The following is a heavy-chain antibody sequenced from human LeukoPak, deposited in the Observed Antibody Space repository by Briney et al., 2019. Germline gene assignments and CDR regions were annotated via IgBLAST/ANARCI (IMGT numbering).Heavy chain of an antibody. D-gene: IGHD2-2*01. V-gene: IGHV3-74*01. CDR1: GNYW. CDR2: INGDGSWT. Sequence: GGSLRLSCAASGNYWMHWVRQAPGKGLVWVSHINGDGSWTSYADSVKGRFTISEDNAKNTVYLQMNNLRAEDTAVYYCVSFYETYWGRGTLVTVSS. CDR3: VSFYETY. J-gene: IGHJ4*02.